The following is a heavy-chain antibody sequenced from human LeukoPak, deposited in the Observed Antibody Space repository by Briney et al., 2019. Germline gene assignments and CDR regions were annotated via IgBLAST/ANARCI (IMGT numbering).Heavy chain of an antibody. CDR3: ARKPYYYDSSPWFDP. CDR2: IIPIFGTA. D-gene: IGHD3-22*01. V-gene: IGHV1-69*13. CDR1: GGTFISYA. J-gene: IGHJ5*02. Sequence: SVKVSCKASGGTFISYAISWVRQAPGQGLEWMGGIIPIFGTANYAQKFQGRVTITADESTSTAYMELSSLRSEDTAVYYCARKPYYYDSSPWFDPWGQGTLVTVSS.